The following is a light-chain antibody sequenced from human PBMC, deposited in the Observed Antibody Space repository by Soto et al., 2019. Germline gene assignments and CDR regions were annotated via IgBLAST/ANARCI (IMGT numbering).Light chain of an antibody. CDR3: QKYNSAPLT. CDR1: QGIGNY. Sequence: DIQMTQSPSSLSASVGDRITITCRASQGIGNYLAWYQQKGGKVPKLLIYAASTLQSGVPSRFSGSGSGTDFTLLISSLQPEDVATYYCQKYNSAPLTFGPGTKVDIK. J-gene: IGKJ3*01. CDR2: AAS. V-gene: IGKV1-27*01.